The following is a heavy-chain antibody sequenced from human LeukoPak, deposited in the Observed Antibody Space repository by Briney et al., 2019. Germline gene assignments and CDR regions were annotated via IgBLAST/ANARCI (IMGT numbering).Heavy chain of an antibody. CDR1: GFTFDSYA. CDR3: ARDSKIQLWLRIVDYYGMDV. CDR2: ISSSSSYI. D-gene: IGHD5-18*01. Sequence: GGSLRLSCAASGFTFDSYAMNWVRQAPGKGLEWVSSISSSSSYIYYAESVKGRFTISRGNAKNSLYLQMNSLRAEDTAVYYCARDSKIQLWLRIVDYYGMDVWGQGTTVTVSS. J-gene: IGHJ6*02. V-gene: IGHV3-21*04.